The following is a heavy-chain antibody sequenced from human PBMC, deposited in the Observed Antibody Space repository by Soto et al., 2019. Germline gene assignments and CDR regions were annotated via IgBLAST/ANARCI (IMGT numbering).Heavy chain of an antibody. Sequence: SETLSLTCAVYGGSFSGYYWSWIRQPPGKGLEWIGEINHSGSTNYNPSLKSRVTISVDTSKNQFSLKLSSVTAADTAVYYCASITMVRGVSDYWGQGTLVTVSS. J-gene: IGHJ4*02. CDR1: GGSFSGYY. D-gene: IGHD3-10*01. V-gene: IGHV4-34*01. CDR3: ASITMVRGVSDY. CDR2: INHSGST.